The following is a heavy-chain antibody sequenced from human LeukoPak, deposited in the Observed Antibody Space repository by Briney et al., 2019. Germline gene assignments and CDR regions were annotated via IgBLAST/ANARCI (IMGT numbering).Heavy chain of an antibody. Sequence: GGSLRLSCAASGFTFSSYAMCWVRQAPGKGLEWVSAISGSGGSTYYADSVKGRFTISRDNSKNTLYLQMNSLRAEDTAVYYCAKVHYDILTGYRFSYYFDYWGQGTLVTVSS. D-gene: IGHD3-9*01. CDR3: AKVHYDILTGYRFSYYFDY. J-gene: IGHJ4*02. CDR2: ISGSGGST. CDR1: GFTFSSYA. V-gene: IGHV3-23*01.